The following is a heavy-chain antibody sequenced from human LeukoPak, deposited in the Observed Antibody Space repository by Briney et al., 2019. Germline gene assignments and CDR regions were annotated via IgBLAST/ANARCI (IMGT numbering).Heavy chain of an antibody. CDR3: AKVFGYYSYYFEY. CDR2: IWYDGSNK. J-gene: IGHJ4*02. CDR1: GFTFSSYG. Sequence: GGSLRLSCASSGFTFSSYGMHGVRQAPGKGLEGVAVIWYDGSNKYYADSVKGRFTISRDNSKNTLYLQMNRLRAEDPAVSYCAKVFGYYSYYFEYWGQGTLFTVSS. D-gene: IGHD3-22*01. V-gene: IGHV3-33*06.